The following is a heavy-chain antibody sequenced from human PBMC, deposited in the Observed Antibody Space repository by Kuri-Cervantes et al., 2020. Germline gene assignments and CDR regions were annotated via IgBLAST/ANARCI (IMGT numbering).Heavy chain of an antibody. CDR2: IYYSGST. J-gene: IGHJ4*02. Sequence: SETLSLTCTVSGGSISSYYWSWIRQPPGKGLEWIGYIYYSGSTNYNPSLKSRVTISVDTSKNQFSLKLSSVTAADTAVYYCASHGLGYYDSSGYPNWGQGTPVTVSS. D-gene: IGHD3-22*01. CDR1: GGSISSYY. CDR3: ASHGLGYYDSSGYPN. V-gene: IGHV4-59*12.